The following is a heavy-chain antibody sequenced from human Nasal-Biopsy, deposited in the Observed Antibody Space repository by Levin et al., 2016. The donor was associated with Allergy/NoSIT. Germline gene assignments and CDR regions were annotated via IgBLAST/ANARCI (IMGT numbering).Heavy chain of an antibody. V-gene: IGHV3-48*02. CDR2: ITGRSSAI. CDR3: AREDYYGSGAIDS. CDR1: GFTFSSYT. Sequence: ESLKISCAASGFTFSSYTMNWVRQAPGKGLEWVSYITGRSSAIFYADAVKGRFTISRDNAQNSLYLQMSGLRDEDTAVYYCAREDYYGSGAIDSWGQGTLVTVSS. J-gene: IGHJ4*02. D-gene: IGHD3-10*01.